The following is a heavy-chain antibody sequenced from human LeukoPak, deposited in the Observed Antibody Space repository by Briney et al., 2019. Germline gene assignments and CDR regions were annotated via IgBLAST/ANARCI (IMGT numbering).Heavy chain of an antibody. D-gene: IGHD5-18*01. J-gene: IGHJ4*02. CDR1: GFTFSSYA. CDR3: VLSDTAMVGNDY. CDR2: ISSNGGST. V-gene: IGHV3-64*01. Sequence: PGGSLTLSCPASGFTFSSYAMHWLRPAPGKGLEYVSAISSNGGSTYYANSVKGRFTISRDNSKNTLYLQMGSLIAEDMAVYYCVLSDTAMVGNDYWGQGTLVTVSS.